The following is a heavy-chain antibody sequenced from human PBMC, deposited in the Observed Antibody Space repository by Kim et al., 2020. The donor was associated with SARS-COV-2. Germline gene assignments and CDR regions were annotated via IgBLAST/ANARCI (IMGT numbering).Heavy chain of an antibody. J-gene: IGHJ4*02. CDR3: ARVGPTNTFDY. Sequence: GGSLRLSCAASGFTFSDFAMHWVRQAPGKGPEYVSAIGSNGDSTYYANSVRDRFIISRDNSKNTLYLQMGSLRPEDMAVYYCARVGPTNTFDYWGQGTLVTVSS. D-gene: IGHD1-26*01. CDR2: IGSNGDST. CDR1: GFTFSDFA. V-gene: IGHV3-64*01.